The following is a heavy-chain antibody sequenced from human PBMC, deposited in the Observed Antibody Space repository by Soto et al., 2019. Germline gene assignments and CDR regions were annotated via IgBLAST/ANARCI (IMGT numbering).Heavy chain of an antibody. Sequence: SETLSLTCTVSGGSISGYYWSWIRQPPGKRLEWIGYINYSGSTNYNPSLKSRVTISVDTSKKQFSLNLGSVTAADTAVYYCARYFDWPSGFAIWGQGTMVTVSS. J-gene: IGHJ3*02. CDR2: INYSGST. CDR1: GGSISGYY. D-gene: IGHD3-9*01. CDR3: ARYFDWPSGFAI. V-gene: IGHV4-59*01.